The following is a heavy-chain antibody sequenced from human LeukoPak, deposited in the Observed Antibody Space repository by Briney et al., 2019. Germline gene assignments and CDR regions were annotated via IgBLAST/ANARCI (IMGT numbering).Heavy chain of an antibody. CDR1: GGSVSGYY. Sequence: PSETLSLTCTVSGGSVSGYYWSWIRQPPGGGLEWIGYIYHTGHTHYNASLKGRVTMSMDTSQSQISLRMSSMTAADTAVYYCTRHPFMSPFDYSGQGTLVTVSS. CDR2: IYHTGHT. J-gene: IGHJ4*02. CDR3: TRHPFMSPFDY. V-gene: IGHV4-59*08. D-gene: IGHD3-10*02.